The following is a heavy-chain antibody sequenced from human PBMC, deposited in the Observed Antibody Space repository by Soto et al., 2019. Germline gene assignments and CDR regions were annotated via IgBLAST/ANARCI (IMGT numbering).Heavy chain of an antibody. CDR3: ARGITGTSGYHYYGMDV. D-gene: IGHD1-7*01. CDR2: INPNSGGT. V-gene: IGHV1-2*04. CDR1: GYTFTGYY. Sequence: ASVKVSCKASGYTFTGYYMHWVRQTPGQGLEWMGWINPNSGGTNYAQKFQGWVTMTRDTSISTAYMELSRLRSDDTAVYYCARGITGTSGYHYYGMDVWGQGTTVTVPS. J-gene: IGHJ6*02.